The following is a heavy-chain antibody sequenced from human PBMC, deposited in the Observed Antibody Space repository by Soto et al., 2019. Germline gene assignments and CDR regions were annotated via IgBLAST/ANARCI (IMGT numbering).Heavy chain of an antibody. CDR3: ARVPRITIFGVGPFDY. J-gene: IGHJ4*02. D-gene: IGHD3-3*01. CDR1: GGSFSGYY. V-gene: IGHV4-34*01. CDR2: INHSGST. Sequence: ETLSLTCAVSGGSFSGYYWSWIRQPPGKGLEWIGEINHSGSTNYNPSLKSRVTISVDTSKNQFSLKLSSVTAADTAVYYCARVPRITIFGVGPFDYWGQGTLVTVSS.